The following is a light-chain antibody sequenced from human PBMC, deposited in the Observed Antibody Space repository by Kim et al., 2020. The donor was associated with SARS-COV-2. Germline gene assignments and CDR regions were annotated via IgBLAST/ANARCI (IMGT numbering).Light chain of an antibody. Sequence: QSVLTQPPSASGTPGQRVTISCSGSSSNIGSNTVSWYQQLPGTAPKLLIYSDKQRPSGVPDRFSGSKSDTSASLAISGLQSEDEADYYCAAWDDSLNGPVFGGGTHLTVL. J-gene: IGLJ3*02. CDR3: AAWDDSLNGPV. CDR2: SDK. V-gene: IGLV1-44*01. CDR1: SSNIGSNT.